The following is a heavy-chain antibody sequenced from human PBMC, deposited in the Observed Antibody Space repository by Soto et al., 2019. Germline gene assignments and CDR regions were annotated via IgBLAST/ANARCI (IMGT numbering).Heavy chain of an antibody. CDR2: ISAYNGNT. V-gene: IGHV1-18*01. Sequence: ASVKVSCKASGYTFTSYGISWVRQAPGQGLEWMGWISAYNGNTNYAQKLQGRVTMTTDTSTSTAYMELRSLRSDDTALYYCARDQGSSGWYDAFDIWGQGTMVTVSS. CDR1: GYTFTSYG. D-gene: IGHD6-19*01. J-gene: IGHJ3*02. CDR3: ARDQGSSGWYDAFDI.